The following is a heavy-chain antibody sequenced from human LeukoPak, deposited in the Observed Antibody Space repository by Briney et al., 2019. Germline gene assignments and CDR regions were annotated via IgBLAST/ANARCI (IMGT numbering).Heavy chain of an antibody. CDR2: IYTSGST. CDR3: ARHLLWFGEFSTDWFDP. CDR1: GGSISSYY. V-gene: IGHV4-4*07. D-gene: IGHD3-10*01. Sequence: SSETLSLTCTVSGGSISSYYWSWIRQPAGKGLEWIGRIYTSGSTNYNPSLKSRVTMSVDTSKNQFSLKLSSVTAADTAVYYCARHLLWFGEFSTDWFDPWGQGTLVTVSS. J-gene: IGHJ5*02.